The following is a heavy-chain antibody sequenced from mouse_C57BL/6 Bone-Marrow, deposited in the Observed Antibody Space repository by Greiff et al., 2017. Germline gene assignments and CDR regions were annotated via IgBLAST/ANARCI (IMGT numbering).Heavy chain of an antibody. V-gene: IGHV1-81*01. CDR2: IYPRSGNT. CDR1: GYTFTSYG. J-gene: IGHJ4*01. Sequence: VKLVESGAELARPGASVKLSCKASGYTFTSYGISWVKRRTGQGLEWIGEIYPRSGNTYYNEKFKGKATLTADKSSSTAYMELRSLTSEDSAVYFCARSGYYYGSSYYAMDYWGQGTSVTVSS. CDR3: ARSGYYYGSSYYAMDY. D-gene: IGHD1-1*01.